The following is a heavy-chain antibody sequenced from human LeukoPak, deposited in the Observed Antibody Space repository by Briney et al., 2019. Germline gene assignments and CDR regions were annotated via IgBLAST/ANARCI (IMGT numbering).Heavy chain of an antibody. CDR3: ARDSIAAAHPDY. Sequence: PGGSLRLSCAASGFTFSSYAMSWVRQAPGKGLEWVSAISGSGGSTYYADSVKGRFTISRDNAKNSLYLQMNSLRAEDTAVYYCARDSIAAAHPDYWGQGTLVTVSS. D-gene: IGHD6-13*01. J-gene: IGHJ4*02. CDR2: ISGSGGST. V-gene: IGHV3-23*01. CDR1: GFTFSSYA.